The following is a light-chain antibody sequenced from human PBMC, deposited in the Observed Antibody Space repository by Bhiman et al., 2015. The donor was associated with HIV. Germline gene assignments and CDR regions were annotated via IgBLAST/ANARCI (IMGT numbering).Light chain of an antibody. J-gene: IGLJ1*01. CDR1: SSDVGSYNV. CDR2: EVT. Sequence: QSALTQPASVSGSPGQSITLSCTGTSSDVGSYNVVSWYQQHPGKAPKVMIYEVTKRPSGVSNRFSGSKSGNTASLAISGLQAEDEADYYCSSYTSSSTFXVFGTGTKVTVL. V-gene: IGLV2-14*02. CDR3: SSYTSSSTFXV.